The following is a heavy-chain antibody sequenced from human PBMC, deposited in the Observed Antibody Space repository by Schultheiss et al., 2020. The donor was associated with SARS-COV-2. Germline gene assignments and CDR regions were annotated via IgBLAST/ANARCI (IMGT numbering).Heavy chain of an antibody. CDR2: INHSGST. CDR3: ASSPVRDY. J-gene: IGHJ4*02. CDR1: GGSFSGYY. V-gene: IGHV4-34*01. D-gene: IGHD6-19*01. Sequence: SETLSLTCAVYGGSFSGYYWGWIRQSPGKGLEWIGEINHSGSTNYNPSLKSRVTISVDTSKNQFSLKLSSVTAADTAVYYCASSPVRDYWGQGTLVTVSS.